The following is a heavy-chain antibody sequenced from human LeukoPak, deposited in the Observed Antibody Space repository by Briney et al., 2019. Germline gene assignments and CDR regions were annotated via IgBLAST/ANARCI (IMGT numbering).Heavy chain of an antibody. Sequence: PGGCLRLSCEASGFTPSKVLVNWGRAAPGKGREGWGNLKQEGSEKRYVDSVKGRFYNPRDNTKNSLYLQMSSLRAEDTAVYYCARGPNSGYSGLAPWGEGPVVSVSS. D-gene: IGHD5-12*01. CDR1: GFTPSKVL. J-gene: IGHJ5*02. V-gene: IGHV3-7*03. CDR3: ARGPNSGYSGLAP. CDR2: LKQEGSEK.